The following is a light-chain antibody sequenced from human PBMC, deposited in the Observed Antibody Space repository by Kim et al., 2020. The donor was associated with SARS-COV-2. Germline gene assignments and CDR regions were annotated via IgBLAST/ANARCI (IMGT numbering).Light chain of an antibody. CDR1: ISKIGTNP. Sequence: GHGVTISCSGGISKIGTNPLIWYQQLPGTVPKLLMSYDNQRPSGVPDRFSGSKSGSSASLAISGLQSEDEADYYCAVWDDSLNAVVFGGGTKVTVL. V-gene: IGLV1-44*01. CDR2: YDN. CDR3: AVWDDSLNAVV. J-gene: IGLJ2*01.